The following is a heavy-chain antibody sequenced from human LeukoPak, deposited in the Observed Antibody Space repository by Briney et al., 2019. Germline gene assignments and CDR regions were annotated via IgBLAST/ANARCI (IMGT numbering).Heavy chain of an antibody. J-gene: IGHJ4*02. CDR1: GYTFTNYG. V-gene: IGHV1-18*01. Sequence: ASVTVSYKASGYTFTNYGISWVRQAPGQGLEGMGWISGYNGNTNYAQKFQGRVTMTIDTSTSTLYMELRSLRSDDTAVYYCARGRTHRRLWLGESTGGPFDYWGQGTLVTVSS. CDR2: ISGYNGNT. D-gene: IGHD3-10*01. CDR3: ARGRTHRRLWLGESTGGPFDY.